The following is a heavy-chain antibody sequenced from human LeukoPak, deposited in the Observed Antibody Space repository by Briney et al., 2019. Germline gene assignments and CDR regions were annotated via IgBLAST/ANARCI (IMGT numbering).Heavy chain of an antibody. J-gene: IGHJ5*02. D-gene: IGHD6-13*01. Sequence: PGGSLRLSCAASGVTFDDYAMHWVRHAPGKGLEWVSGISWNSCSIGYADSVKGRFTISRDNAKNSLYLQMNSLRAEDTALYYYAKGTVLAAAGTSPFWFDPWGQGTLVTVSS. CDR2: ISWNSCSI. V-gene: IGHV3-9*01. CDR1: GVTFDDYA. CDR3: AKGTVLAAAGTSPFWFDP.